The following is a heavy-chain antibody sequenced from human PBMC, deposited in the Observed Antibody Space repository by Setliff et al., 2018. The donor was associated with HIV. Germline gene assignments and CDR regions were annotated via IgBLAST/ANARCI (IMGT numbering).Heavy chain of an antibody. D-gene: IGHD4-17*01. CDR1: GYSISSDYY. Sequence: PSETLSLTCTASGYSISSDYYWGWIRQPPGKGLEWIGEIHHGGGTKYNPSLKSRVTVSLDMSKNQFSLKLNSLTAADTGVYYCATFFVSTATTQDYWGQGTLVTVSS. CDR3: ATFFVSTATTQDY. CDR2: IHHGGGT. V-gene: IGHV4-38-2*02. J-gene: IGHJ4*02.